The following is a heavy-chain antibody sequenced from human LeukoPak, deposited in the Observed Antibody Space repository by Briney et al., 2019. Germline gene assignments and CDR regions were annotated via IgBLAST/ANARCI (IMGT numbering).Heavy chain of an antibody. V-gene: IGHV3-9*03. Sequence: SLRLSCAAPGFTFDDYAMHWVRQAPGKGLEWVSGISWNSGSIGYADSVKGRFTISRDNAKNSLYLQMNSLRAEDMALYYCAKDFYSSSWYYFDYWGQGTLVTVSS. CDR3: AKDFYSSSWYYFDY. D-gene: IGHD6-13*01. CDR2: ISWNSGSI. J-gene: IGHJ4*02. CDR1: GFTFDDYA.